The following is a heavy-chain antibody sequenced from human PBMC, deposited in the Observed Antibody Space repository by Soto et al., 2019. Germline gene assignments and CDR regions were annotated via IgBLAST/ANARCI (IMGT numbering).Heavy chain of an antibody. Sequence: GGSLRLSCAASGFTFSSYSMNWVRQAPGKGLEWVSSISSSSYIYYAGSVKGRFTISRDNAKNSLYLQMNSLRAEDTAVYYCARVTVTDFWSSYYLSSYHMAVWGKGT. J-gene: IGHJ6*03. D-gene: IGHD3-3*01. CDR1: GFTFSSYS. V-gene: IGHV3-21*01. CDR2: ISSSSYI. CDR3: ARVTVTDFWSSYYLSSYHMAV.